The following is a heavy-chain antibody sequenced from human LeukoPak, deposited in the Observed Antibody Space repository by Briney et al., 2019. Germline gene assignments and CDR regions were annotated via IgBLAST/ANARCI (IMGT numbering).Heavy chain of an antibody. CDR3: AKEGDSKVDPFDH. J-gene: IGHJ4*02. CDR1: GFTFNTYY. V-gene: IGHV3-7*01. CDR2: LKPDGSEK. Sequence: GGSLRLSCSASGFTFNTYYMSWVRQAPGKGLEWVASLKPDGSEKYYADSVRGRFTISKDNAENSLYLQMNSLRADGTAVYFCAKEGDSKVDPFDHWGEGTLVTVSS. D-gene: IGHD6-13*01.